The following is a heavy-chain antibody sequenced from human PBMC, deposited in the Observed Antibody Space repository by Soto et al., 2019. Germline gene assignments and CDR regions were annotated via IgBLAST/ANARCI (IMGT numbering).Heavy chain of an antibody. V-gene: IGHV1-46*01. J-gene: IGHJ6*02. CDR3: AREKASTSLLTHYYYAMDV. Sequence: GASVKVSCKSSGYTFINYYVHCVRQAPGQGLEWMGMINPSGGRTTYPQKFQGRVTMTRDTSTSTVYVELSSLRSDDTAVFYCAREKASTSLLTHYYYAMDVWGQGTTVTVSS. CDR2: INPSGGRT. CDR1: GYTFINYY.